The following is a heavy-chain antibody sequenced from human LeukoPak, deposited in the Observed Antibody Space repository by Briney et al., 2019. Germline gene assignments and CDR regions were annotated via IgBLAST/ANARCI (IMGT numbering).Heavy chain of an antibody. J-gene: IGHJ4*02. CDR3: SRGVTDTN. V-gene: IGHV4-34*01. CDR1: GESFSNYY. Sequence: SETLSLTCAVYGESFSNYYYNWIRQPPGKGLEWIGEMNHSGSTNYNPSLKSRVTISVDTSKKQFSLRLSSVTAADTAVYYCSRGVTDTNWGQGTLVTVSS. D-gene: IGHD2-21*02. CDR2: MNHSGST.